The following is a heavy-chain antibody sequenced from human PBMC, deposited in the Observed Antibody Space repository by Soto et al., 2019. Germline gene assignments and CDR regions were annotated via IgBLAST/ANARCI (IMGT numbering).Heavy chain of an antibody. Sequence: QVQLQESGPGLVKPSQTLSLACSVSGAIVTSGENYWSWVRQPPGKGLEWLGYIYDSGVTSYTPALKSRITLSLNRTTNQVSLKLRSVTAADTAVYFCVRDLAHGYTGNVWDHGTLVTVSS. CDR2: IYDSGVT. CDR1: GAIVTSGENY. CDR3: VRDLAHGYTGNV. J-gene: IGHJ3*01. D-gene: IGHD5-18*01. V-gene: IGHV4-30-4*08.